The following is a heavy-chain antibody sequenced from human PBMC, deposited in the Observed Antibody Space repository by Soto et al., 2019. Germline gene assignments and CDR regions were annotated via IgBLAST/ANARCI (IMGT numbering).Heavy chain of an antibody. CDR1: GGSFSGYY. CDR3: ARGAKGLLEWSTYGYYYGMDV. D-gene: IGHD3-3*01. Sequence: SETLSLTCAVYGGSFSGYYWSWIRQPPGKGLEWIGEFNHSGSTNYNPSLNSRVTISVDTSKNQFSLKLSSVTAADTAVYYCARGAKGLLEWSTYGYYYGMDVWGQGTTVTVSS. V-gene: IGHV4-34*01. CDR2: FNHSGST. J-gene: IGHJ6*02.